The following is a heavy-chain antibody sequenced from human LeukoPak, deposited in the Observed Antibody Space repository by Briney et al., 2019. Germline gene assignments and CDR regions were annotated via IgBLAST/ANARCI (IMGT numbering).Heavy chain of an antibody. Sequence: GGSLRLSCAVSGFTFSSYSMNWVRQAPGKGLEWVSYISSSSSNIYYADSVKGRFTLSRDNAKNSLYLQMNSLRDEDTAVYYCAREIHCSSTRCYSYYYGMDVWGQGTTVTVSS. CDR3: AREIHCSSTRCYSYYYGMDV. CDR1: GFTFSSYS. V-gene: IGHV3-48*02. J-gene: IGHJ6*02. CDR2: ISSSSSNI. D-gene: IGHD2-2*01.